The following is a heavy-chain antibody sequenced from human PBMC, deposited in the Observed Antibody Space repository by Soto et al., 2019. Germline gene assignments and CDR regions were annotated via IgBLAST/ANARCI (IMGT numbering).Heavy chain of an antibody. J-gene: IGHJ4*02. V-gene: IGHV1-69*13. CDR1: GGTFSSYA. Sequence: SVKVSCKASGGTFSSYAISWVRQAPGQGLEWMGGIIPIFGTANYAQKFQGRGTITADESTSTAYTELSRMRSEDTAVYYCARGIVGALGPNWGQGTLVTVSS. D-gene: IGHD1-26*01. CDR3: ARGIVGALGPN. CDR2: IIPIFGTA.